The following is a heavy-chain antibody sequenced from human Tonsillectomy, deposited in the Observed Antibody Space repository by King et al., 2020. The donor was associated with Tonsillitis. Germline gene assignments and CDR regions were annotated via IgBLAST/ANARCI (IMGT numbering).Heavy chain of an antibody. CDR3: AKGSSDAFDI. D-gene: IGHD6-13*01. CDR2: ISYDGSNK. J-gene: IGHJ3*02. CDR1: GFTFSSYG. V-gene: IGHV3-30*18. Sequence: VQLVESGGGVVQPGRSLRLSCAASGFTFSSYGMHWVRQAPGKGLEWVAVISYDGSNKYYADSVKGRFTISRDNSKNTLYLQMNSLGAEDTAVYYCAKGSSDAFDIWGQGTMVTVSS.